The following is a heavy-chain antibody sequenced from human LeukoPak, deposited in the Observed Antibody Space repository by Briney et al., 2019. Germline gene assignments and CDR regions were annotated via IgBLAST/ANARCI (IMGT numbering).Heavy chain of an antibody. D-gene: IGHD1-26*01. CDR3: ARWIGGVGARRFDF. Sequence: SSETLSLTCTVSGDSINTGYWNWIRQPPGRELEWIGYIYNRGRPNYNPSLKSRVTISMDTSKNQLSLKMASVTAADTAVYYCARWIGGVGARRFDFWGQGTLVTVSS. CDR1: GDSINTGY. J-gene: IGHJ4*02. V-gene: IGHV4-4*09. CDR2: IYNRGRP.